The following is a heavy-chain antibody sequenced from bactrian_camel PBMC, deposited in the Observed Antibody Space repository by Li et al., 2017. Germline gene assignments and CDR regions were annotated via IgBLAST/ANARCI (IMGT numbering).Heavy chain of an antibody. V-gene: IGHV3S54*01. J-gene: IGHJ4*01. D-gene: IGHD5*01. Sequence: HVQLVESGGASVRAGGSLRLSCVASADIYINNCLAWFRQGPGEEREGVAAIYTGGGVTDYDDSVKGRFTISRDNAKNTVYLQMDSLTPYDTGVYSCATKREYGDRLRPGSYPLWGQGTQVTVS. CDR1: ADIYINNC. CDR2: IYTGGGVT. CDR3: ATKREYGDRLRPGSYPL.